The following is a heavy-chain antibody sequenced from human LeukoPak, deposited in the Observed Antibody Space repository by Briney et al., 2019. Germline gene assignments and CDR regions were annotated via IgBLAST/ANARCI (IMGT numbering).Heavy chain of an antibody. Sequence: ASVKVSCKASGYTFTSYGISWVRQAPGQGLEWMGWISAYNGNTNYAQKLQGRVTMTTDTSTSTAYMELRSLRSDDTAVYYCARDGYSSSGQLPNPFDYRGQGTLVTGSS. V-gene: IGHV1-18*01. CDR3: ARDGYSSSGQLPNPFDY. CDR1: GYTFTSYG. D-gene: IGHD6-13*01. CDR2: ISAYNGNT. J-gene: IGHJ4*02.